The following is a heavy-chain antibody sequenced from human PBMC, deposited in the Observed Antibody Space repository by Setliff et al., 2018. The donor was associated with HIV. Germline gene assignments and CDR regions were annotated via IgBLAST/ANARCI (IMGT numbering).Heavy chain of an antibody. CDR3: ARDRGVQLEPGPRDPGGYYYYGMDV. CDR1: GYTFTSYC. D-gene: IGHD1-1*01. CDR2: INPSGGST. Sequence: GASVKVSCKASGYTFTSYCVHWVRQAPGQGLEWMGIINPSGGSTSYAQKFQGRVTITADEATNTVFMELSNLRSDDTAVYYCARDRGVQLEPGPRDPGGYYYYGMDVWGQGTTVTVSS. J-gene: IGHJ6*02. V-gene: IGHV1-46*01.